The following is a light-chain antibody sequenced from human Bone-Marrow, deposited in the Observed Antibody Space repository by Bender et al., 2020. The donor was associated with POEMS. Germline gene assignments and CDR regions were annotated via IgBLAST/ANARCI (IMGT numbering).Light chain of an antibody. V-gene: IGLV4-69*01. J-gene: IGLJ3*02. CDR3: QTWGTGIRV. Sequence: QLVLTQSPSASASLGASVTLTCTLSSGHKKYAIAWHQQQPEKGPRYLMKVNSDGSHTMGDGIPDRFSGSSSGAERYLTISSLQSEDEADYYCQTWGTGIRVFGGGTKLTVL. CDR2: VNSDGSH. CDR1: SGHKKYA.